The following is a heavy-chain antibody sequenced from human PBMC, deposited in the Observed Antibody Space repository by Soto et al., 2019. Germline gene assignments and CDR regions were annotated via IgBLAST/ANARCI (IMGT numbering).Heavy chain of an antibody. V-gene: IGHV1-18*01. CDR3: ARGSSPVDFDY. CDR2: INTYNGNT. Sequence: QVQLVQSGGEVKKPGASVKVSCKASGYTFTNYGVNWVRQAPGQGLEWMGWINTYNGNTNYAQRRQGRVTLTTDTSTRTAYMERTSLTSEDTAVYYCARGSSPVDFDYWGQGTLVTVSS. D-gene: IGHD6-13*01. J-gene: IGHJ4*02. CDR1: GYTFTNYG.